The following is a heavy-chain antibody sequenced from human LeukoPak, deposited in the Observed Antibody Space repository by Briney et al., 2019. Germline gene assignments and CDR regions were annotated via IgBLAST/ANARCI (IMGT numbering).Heavy chain of an antibody. CDR3: ARDGGYSYGSLFDY. Sequence: SETLSLTCTVSGGSISSGDYYWSWIRQPPGKGLEWIGYIYYSGSTYYNPSLKSRVTISVDTSKNQFSLKLSSVTAADTAVYYCARDGGYSYGSLFDYWGQGTLVTVSS. J-gene: IGHJ4*02. CDR2: IYYSGST. CDR1: GGSISSGDYY. D-gene: IGHD5-18*01. V-gene: IGHV4-30-4*08.